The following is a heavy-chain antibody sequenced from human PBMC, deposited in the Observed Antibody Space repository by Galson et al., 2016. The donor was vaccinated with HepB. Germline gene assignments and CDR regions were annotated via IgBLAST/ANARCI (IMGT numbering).Heavy chain of an antibody. Sequence: SLRLSCAASGFRFSSYGMHWVRQAPGKGLEWVSYISSSTSTIYYTDSVKGRFTISRDNAKNSLYLQMNNVRAEDTAVYYCARDLRGMIRFFDWSTHFDSWGQGTLVTVSS. J-gene: IGHJ4*02. CDR1: GFRFSSYG. V-gene: IGHV3-48*01. CDR3: ARDLRGMIRFFDWSTHFDS. CDR2: ISSSTSTI. D-gene: IGHD3-9*01.